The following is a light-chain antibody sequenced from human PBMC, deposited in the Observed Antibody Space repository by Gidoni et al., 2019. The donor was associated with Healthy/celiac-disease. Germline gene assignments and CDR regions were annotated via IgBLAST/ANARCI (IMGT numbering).Light chain of an antibody. CDR2: GNS. J-gene: IGLJ3*02. Sequence: QSVLKQPPAVSGAPGQRVTISGTGSSSNIGRGYDVHWYQQLPGTAPELFIYGNSNRPSAVPDLFSGSKSGPSASLAITGLQAEDEADYYCQSYDSSLSGWVFGGGTKLTVL. V-gene: IGLV1-40*01. CDR1: SSNIGRGYD. CDR3: QSYDSSLSGWV.